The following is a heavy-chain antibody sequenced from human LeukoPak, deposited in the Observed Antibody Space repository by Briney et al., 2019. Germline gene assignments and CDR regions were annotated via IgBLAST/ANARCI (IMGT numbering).Heavy chain of an antibody. D-gene: IGHD5-18*01. Sequence: GASVKVSCKASGYTFTSYYMHWVRQAPGRGLEWMGIINPSGGSTSYAQKFQGRVTMTRDTSTSTVYMELSSLRSEDTAVYYCASGAYSYGSPLDGMDVWGQGTTVTVSS. CDR3: ASGAYSYGSPLDGMDV. V-gene: IGHV1-46*01. CDR2: INPSGGST. J-gene: IGHJ6*02. CDR1: GYTFTSYY.